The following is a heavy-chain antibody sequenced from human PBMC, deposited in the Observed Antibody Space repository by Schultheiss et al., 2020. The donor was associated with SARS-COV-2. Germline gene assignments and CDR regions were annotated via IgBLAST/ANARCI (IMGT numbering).Heavy chain of an antibody. CDR1: GFTVSSYD. J-gene: IGHJ4*02. V-gene: IGHV3-13*05. CDR2: IGTAGDP. D-gene: IGHD1-26*01. CDR3: ARDRGNFNYHFDS. Sequence: GESLKISCAASGFTVSSYDMHWVRQATGKGLEWVSAIGTAGDPYYPGSVKGRFTISRENAKNSLYLQMNSLRAKDTAVYYCARDRGNFNYHFDSWGQGTLVTVSS.